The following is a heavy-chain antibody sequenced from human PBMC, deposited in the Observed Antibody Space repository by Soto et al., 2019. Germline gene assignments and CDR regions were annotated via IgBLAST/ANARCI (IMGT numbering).Heavy chain of an antibody. V-gene: IGHV4-59*01. J-gene: IGHJ4*02. CDR3: ARIDLDYGDYDY. D-gene: IGHD4-17*01. Sequence: PSETLSLTCTVSGGSISSYYWSWTRQPPGKGLEWIGYIYYSGSTNYNPSLKSRVTISVDTSKNQFSLKLSSVTAADTAVYYCARIDLDYGDYDYWGQGTLVTVSS. CDR2: IYYSGST. CDR1: GGSISSYY.